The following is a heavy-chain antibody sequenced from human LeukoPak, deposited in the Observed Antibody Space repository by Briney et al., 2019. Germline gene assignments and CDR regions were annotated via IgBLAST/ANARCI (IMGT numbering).Heavy chain of an antibody. CDR1: GYTFTSYG. J-gene: IGHJ6*03. D-gene: IGHD2-2*02. CDR3: ARVYCSSTSCYNYYYYYYMDV. V-gene: IGHV1-18*01. Sequence: ASVKVSCKASGYTFTSYGVSWVRQAPGQGLEWMGWISAYNGNTNYAQKLQGRVTMTRDTSISTAYMELSRLRSDDTAVYYCARVYCSSTSCYNYYYYYYMDVWGKGTTVTVSS. CDR2: ISAYNGNT.